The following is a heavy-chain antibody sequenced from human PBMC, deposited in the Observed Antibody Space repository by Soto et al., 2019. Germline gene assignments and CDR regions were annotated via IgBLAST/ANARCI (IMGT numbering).Heavy chain of an antibody. CDR1: GVSISSYY. D-gene: IGHD3-10*01. CDR3: ARDLVTMVRGVAYNWFDP. CDR2: IYYSGST. J-gene: IGHJ5*02. Sequence: KPWETLSLTCTVSGVSISSYYWSWIRQPPGKGLEWIGYIYYSGSTNYDPSLKSRVTISVDTSKNQFSLKLSSVTAADTAVYYCARDLVTMVRGVAYNWFDPWGQGTLVTVSS. V-gene: IGHV4-59*01.